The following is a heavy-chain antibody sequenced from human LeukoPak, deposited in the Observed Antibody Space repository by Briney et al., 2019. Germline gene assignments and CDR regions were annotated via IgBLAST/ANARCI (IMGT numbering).Heavy chain of an antibody. V-gene: IGHV3-53*01. CDR1: GFTVSNNS. CDR2: IYSDNT. J-gene: IGHJ4*02. D-gene: IGHD4/OR15-4a*01. CDR3: ARRAGAYSHPYDY. Sequence: GGSLRLSCTVSGFTVSNNSMSWVRQAPGKGLEWVSFIYSDNTHYSDSVKDRFTISRDNSKNTLYLQMNSLRAEDTAVYYCARRAGAYSHPYDYWGQGTLVTVSS.